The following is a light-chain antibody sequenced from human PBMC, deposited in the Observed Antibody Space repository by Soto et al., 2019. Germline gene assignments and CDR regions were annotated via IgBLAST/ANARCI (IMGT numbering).Light chain of an antibody. CDR1: SSNIGAGYD. J-gene: IGLJ2*01. CDR2: GDT. Sequence: QPVLTQPPSVSGAPGQRVTIFCTGSSSNIGAGYDVNWYQQLPGTAPKLLIYGDTKRPSGVADRFSGSKSGASASLAITGLQAEDEADYYCQSYDTSLTGSVVFGGGTKLTVL. V-gene: IGLV1-40*01. CDR3: QSYDTSLTGSVV.